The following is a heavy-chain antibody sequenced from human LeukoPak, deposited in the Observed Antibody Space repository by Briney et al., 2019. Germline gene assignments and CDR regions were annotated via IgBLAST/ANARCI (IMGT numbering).Heavy chain of an antibody. CDR3: ASELVVGY. V-gene: IGHV3-74*01. CDR2: IKSDGSTT. J-gene: IGHJ4*02. Sequence: PGGSLRLSCAASGFTFSRDWMYWVRQAPGEGLVYVSRIKSDGSTTNYAGSVKGRFTISRDNAKNTLYLQMNSLRDEDTAVYYCASELVVGYWGLGTLVTVSS. CDR1: GFTFSRDW. D-gene: IGHD1-26*01.